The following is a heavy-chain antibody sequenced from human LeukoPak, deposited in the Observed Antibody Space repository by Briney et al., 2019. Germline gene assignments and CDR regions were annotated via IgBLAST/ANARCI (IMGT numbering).Heavy chain of an antibody. CDR1: GFTFSSYA. V-gene: IGHV3-30-3*01. CDR2: ISYDGSDK. D-gene: IGHD1-26*01. Sequence: GGSLRLSCAASGFTFSSYAMHWVRQAPGKGLEWVAVISYDGSDKYYADSVKGRFTISRDNSKNTLYLQMNSLRAEDTAVYYCARDSIVGATWGQGTLVTVSS. CDR3: ARDSIVGAT. J-gene: IGHJ4*02.